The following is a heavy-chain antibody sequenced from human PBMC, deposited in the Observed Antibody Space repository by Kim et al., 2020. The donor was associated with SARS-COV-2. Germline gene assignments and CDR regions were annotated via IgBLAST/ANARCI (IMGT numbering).Heavy chain of an antibody. J-gene: IGHJ5*02. CDR1: GGSITSAGDY. CDR2: SYYSGST. Sequence: SETLSLTCTVSGGSITSAGDYWSWIRHLPGKGLEWIGYSYYSGSTYHNPALTSRLTISVDTSRNQFSLRLSSVTAADTAVYYCARYYYGSGSYRWFDPWGQGTLVTVSS. V-gene: IGHV4-31*03. CDR3: ARYYYGSGSYRWFDP. D-gene: IGHD3-10*01.